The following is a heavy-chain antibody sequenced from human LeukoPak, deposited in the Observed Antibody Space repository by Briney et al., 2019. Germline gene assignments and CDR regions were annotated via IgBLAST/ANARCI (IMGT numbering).Heavy chain of an antibody. V-gene: IGHV4-4*07. D-gene: IGHD2-15*01. CDR3: ARRGPYSSLDY. CDR2: IYTSGST. Sequence: PSETLSLTCTVSGGSIRSYYGSWIRQPAGKGLEWIGRIYTSGSTNYNPSLKSRVTMSVAPCKNQFSLKLSSVPAADTAVYYCARRGPYSSLDYSGQGTLVTVSS. J-gene: IGHJ4*02. CDR1: GGSIRSYY.